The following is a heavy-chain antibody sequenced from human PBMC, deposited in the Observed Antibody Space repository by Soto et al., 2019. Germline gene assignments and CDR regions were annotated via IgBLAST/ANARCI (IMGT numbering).Heavy chain of an antibody. D-gene: IGHD6-19*01. CDR1: GGTFSSYA. V-gene: IGHV1-69*13. Sequence: ASVKVSCKASGGTFSSYAISWVRQAPGQGLEWMGGIIPIFGTANYAQKFQGRVTITADESTSTAYMELSSLRSEDTAVYYCARGPIGEWLVLNYYYSGMDVWGQGTTVTVSS. J-gene: IGHJ6*02. CDR3: ARGPIGEWLVLNYYYSGMDV. CDR2: IIPIFGTA.